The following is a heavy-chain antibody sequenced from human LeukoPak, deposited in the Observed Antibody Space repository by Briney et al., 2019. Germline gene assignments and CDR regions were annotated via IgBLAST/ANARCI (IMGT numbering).Heavy chain of an antibody. V-gene: IGHV4-59*12. CDR1: GGSISNYY. D-gene: IGHD4-17*01. Sequence: SETLSLTCTVSGGSISNYYWTWIRQPPGKGLEWIGYIYYTGSTNYNPSLKSRVTISVDTSKNQCSLKLSSVTAADTAVYYCARDLPPGGFDPWGQGTLVTVAS. CDR3: ARDLPPGGFDP. CDR2: IYYTGST. J-gene: IGHJ5*02.